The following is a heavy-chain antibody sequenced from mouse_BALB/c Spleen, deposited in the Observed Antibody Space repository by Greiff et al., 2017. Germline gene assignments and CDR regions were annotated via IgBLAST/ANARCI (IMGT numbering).Heavy chain of an antibody. CDR3: ARGGNYEKYAMDY. V-gene: IGHV1-54*01. J-gene: IGHJ4*01. CDR2: INPGSGGT. Sequence: VKLMESGAELVRPGTSVKVSCKASGYAFTNYLIEWVKQRPGQGLEWIGVINPGSGGTNYNEKFKGKATLTADKSSSTAYMQLSSLTSDDSAVYFCARGGNYEKYAMDYWGQGTSVTVSS. D-gene: IGHD2-1*01. CDR1: GYAFTNYL.